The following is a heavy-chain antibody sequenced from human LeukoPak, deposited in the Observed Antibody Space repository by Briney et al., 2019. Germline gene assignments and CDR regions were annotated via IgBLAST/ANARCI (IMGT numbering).Heavy chain of an antibody. CDR3: ATDSMYSSAWYTPGYHYNLDV. CDR1: GITFSSYT. Sequence: ASVKVSCKTSGITFSSYTMSWVRQAPGQGLEWMGGFDPEDGETIYAQKFQGRVTMTEDASTDTAYMELTSLRSDDTAFYYCATDSMYSSAWYTPGYHYNLDVWGQGTTVTV. J-gene: IGHJ6*02. V-gene: IGHV1-24*01. D-gene: IGHD6-19*01. CDR2: FDPEDGET.